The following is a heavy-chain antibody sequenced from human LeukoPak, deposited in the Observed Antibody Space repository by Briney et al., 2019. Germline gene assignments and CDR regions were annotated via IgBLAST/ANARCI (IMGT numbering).Heavy chain of an antibody. J-gene: IGHJ6*02. CDR1: GFTFSSYS. V-gene: IGHV3-21*04. D-gene: IGHD3-10*01. CDR2: ISSSSSYI. CDR3: ATGGSGSISYYYGMDV. Sequence: PGGSLRLSCAASGFTFSSYSMNWVRQAPGKGLEWVSSISSSSSYIYYADSVKGRFTISRDNAKNSLYLQMNSLRAEDTAVYYCATGGSGSISYYYGMDVWGQGTTVTVSS.